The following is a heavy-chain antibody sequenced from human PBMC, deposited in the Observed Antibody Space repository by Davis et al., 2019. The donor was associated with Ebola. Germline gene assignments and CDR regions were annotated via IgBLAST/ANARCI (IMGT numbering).Heavy chain of an antibody. J-gene: IGHJ6*02. CDR1: GFTFSSYG. CDR3: AKDGDYDFWSGYPQGMDV. Sequence: GSLRLSCAASGFTFSSYGMHWVRQAPGKGLEWVAFIRYDGSNKYYADSVKGRFTISRDNSKNTLYLQMNSLRAEDTAVYYCAKDGDYDFWSGYPQGMDVWGQGTTVTVSS. V-gene: IGHV3-30*02. CDR2: IRYDGSNK. D-gene: IGHD3-3*01.